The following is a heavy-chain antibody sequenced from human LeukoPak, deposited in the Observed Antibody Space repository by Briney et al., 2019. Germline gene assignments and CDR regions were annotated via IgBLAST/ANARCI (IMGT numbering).Heavy chain of an antibody. CDR2: ISSSSSYI. J-gene: IGHJ6*02. Sequence: GGSLRLSCAASGFTFSSYSMNWVRQAPGKGLEWVSSISSSSSYIYYADSVKGRFTIFRDNAKNSLYLQMNSLRAEDTAVYYCAREMVDGMDVWGQGTTVTVSS. CDR3: AREMVDGMDV. CDR1: GFTFSSYS. V-gene: IGHV3-21*01. D-gene: IGHD3-10*01.